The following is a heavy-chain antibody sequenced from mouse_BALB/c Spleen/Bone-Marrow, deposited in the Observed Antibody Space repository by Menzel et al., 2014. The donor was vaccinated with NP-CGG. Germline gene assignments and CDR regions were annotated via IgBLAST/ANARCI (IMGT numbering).Heavy chain of an antibody. J-gene: IGHJ3*01. CDR2: ISTYSGNT. CDR1: GCTFTDYA. V-gene: IGHV1-67*01. D-gene: IGHD2-4*01. Sequence: VQRVESGPELVRPGVSVKISCKGSGCTFTDYAMHWVKQSHAKSLEWIGVISTYSGNTNYNQKFKGKATMTVDKSSSTAYMELARLTSEDSAIYYCARGIYYDSTWFAYWGQGTLVTVSA. CDR3: ARGIYYDSTWFAY.